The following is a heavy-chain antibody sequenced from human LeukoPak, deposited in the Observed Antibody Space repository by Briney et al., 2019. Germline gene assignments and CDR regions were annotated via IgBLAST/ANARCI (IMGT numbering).Heavy chain of an antibody. Sequence: GASVKVSCKASGYTFTGYYMHWVRQAPGQGLEWMGWINPNSGGTNYAQKFQGRVTMTRDTSISTAYMELSRLRSDDTAVYYCARDRGYSYGLALDYWGQGTLVTVSS. V-gene: IGHV1-2*02. CDR3: ARDRGYSYGLALDY. CDR2: INPNSGGT. D-gene: IGHD5-18*01. J-gene: IGHJ4*02. CDR1: GYTFTGYY.